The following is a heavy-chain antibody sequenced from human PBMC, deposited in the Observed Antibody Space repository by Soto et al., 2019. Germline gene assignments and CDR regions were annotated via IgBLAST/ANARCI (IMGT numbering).Heavy chain of an antibody. CDR1: GGSINSSSYY. Sequence: PSETLSLTCTVSGGSINSSSYYWGWIRQPPGKGLEWIGSIYYSGSTYYNPSLKSRVTISVDTSKNQFSLKLSSVTAADTAVYYCARQRVGYCSGGSCYIHGMDVWGQGTTVT. CDR3: ARQRVGYCSGGSCYIHGMDV. CDR2: IYYSGST. D-gene: IGHD2-15*01. J-gene: IGHJ6*02. V-gene: IGHV4-39*01.